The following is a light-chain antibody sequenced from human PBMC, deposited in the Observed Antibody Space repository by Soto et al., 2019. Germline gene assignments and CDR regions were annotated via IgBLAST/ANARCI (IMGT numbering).Light chain of an antibody. Sequence: DIQMTQSPSSLSASVGDRVTITCRASQSISSYLNWYQQKPEKAPKLLIYAASSLQSGVPSRFSGSGSGTDFTLTISSLQPEDFATYYCQPSYSTPPHTFGQGTKLEIK. V-gene: IGKV1-39*01. CDR3: QPSYSTPPHT. J-gene: IGKJ2*01. CDR2: AAS. CDR1: QSISSY.